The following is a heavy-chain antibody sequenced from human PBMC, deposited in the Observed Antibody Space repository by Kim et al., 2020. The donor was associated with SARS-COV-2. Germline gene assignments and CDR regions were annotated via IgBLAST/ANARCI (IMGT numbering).Heavy chain of an antibody. V-gene: IGHV4-34*01. Sequence: SETLSLTCAVYGGPFSKYYWSWIRQSPGRGLEWIGEINHRGSTNYNPSLKSRVTISVDTSKNQFSLKLSSVTAADTALYYCARATHEDSTFYHYYGMDVWGQGTTVTVSS. CDR1: GGPFSKYY. CDR3: ARATHEDSTFYHYYGMDV. CDR2: INHRGST. D-gene: IGHD2-15*01. J-gene: IGHJ6*02.